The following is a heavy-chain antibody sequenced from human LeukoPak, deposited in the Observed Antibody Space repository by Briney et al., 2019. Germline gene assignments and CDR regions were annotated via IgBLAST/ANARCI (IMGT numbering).Heavy chain of an antibody. D-gene: IGHD5-24*01. J-gene: IGHJ4*02. V-gene: IGHV3-15*01. Sequence: GGSLRLSCAPSGFTFSNAWMSWVRQAPGKGLEWVGRIKSKTDGGTTDFAAPVTGRFTISRDDSKDMMFLQMDSLKTEDTAVYYCVTARRNANGYFPFDYWGQGALVAVS. CDR3: VTARRNANGYFPFDY. CDR1: GFTFSNAW. CDR2: IKSKTDGGTT.